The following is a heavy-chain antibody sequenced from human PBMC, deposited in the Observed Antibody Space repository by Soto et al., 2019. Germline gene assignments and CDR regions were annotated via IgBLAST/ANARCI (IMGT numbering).Heavy chain of an antibody. CDR3: ASRPTTPFDD. Sequence: PSETLSLTCTVSGGSISSSNYYWGWIRQPPGKGLEWIGNIYYSGSTYYNPSLKSRVTISVDKSKNQFSLKLSSVAAADTAVYYCASRPTTPFDDWGQGTLVPVSS. J-gene: IGHJ4*02. D-gene: IGHD2-2*01. V-gene: IGHV4-39*07. CDR2: IYYSGST. CDR1: GGSISSSNYY.